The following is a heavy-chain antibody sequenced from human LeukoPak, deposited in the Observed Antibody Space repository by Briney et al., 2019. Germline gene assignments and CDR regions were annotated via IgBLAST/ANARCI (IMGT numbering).Heavy chain of an antibody. J-gene: IGHJ4*02. V-gene: IGHV3-66*01. D-gene: IGHD5-12*01. CDR3: ARGHPAGYSGYDHPLRAAGVDY. CDR2: IYSGGST. CDR1: GFTFSVYA. Sequence: GGSLRLSCAASGFTFSVYAMSWVRQDPGKGLEGVSVIYSGGSTYYADSVKGRFTISRDNSKNTLYLQMNSLRAEDTAVYYCARGHPAGYSGYDHPLRAAGVDYWGQGTLVTVSS.